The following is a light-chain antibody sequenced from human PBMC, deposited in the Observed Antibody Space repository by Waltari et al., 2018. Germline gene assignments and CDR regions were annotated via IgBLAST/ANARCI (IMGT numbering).Light chain of an antibody. V-gene: IGKV3-20*01. CDR1: QSVSGSY. Sequence: EIVLTQSPGTLSLSPGKRATLSCRATQSVSGSYLAWYQQKPGQAPRLLIYGASSRATGIPDRFSGSGSGTDFTLTISRLEPEDFAMYYCQQYGSSPPTFGQGTRLDIK. CDR3: QQYGSSPPT. J-gene: IGKJ5*01. CDR2: GAS.